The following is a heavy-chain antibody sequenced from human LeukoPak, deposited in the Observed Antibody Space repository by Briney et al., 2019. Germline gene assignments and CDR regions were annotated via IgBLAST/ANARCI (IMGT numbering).Heavy chain of an antibody. Sequence: SETLSLTCTVSGGSISSYYWSWIRQPPGKGLEWIGYIYYSGSTNYNPSLKSRVTISVDTSKNQFSLKLSSVTAADTAVYYCARHAVAAPYYFDYWGQGTLVTVSS. D-gene: IGHD6-19*01. V-gene: IGHV4-59*08. J-gene: IGHJ4*02. CDR2: IYYSGST. CDR1: GGSISSYY. CDR3: ARHAVAAPYYFDY.